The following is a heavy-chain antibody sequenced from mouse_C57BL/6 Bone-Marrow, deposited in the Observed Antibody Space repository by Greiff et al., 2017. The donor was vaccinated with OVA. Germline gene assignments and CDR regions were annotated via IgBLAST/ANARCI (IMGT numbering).Heavy chain of an antibody. D-gene: IGHD2-1*01. J-gene: IGHJ3*01. V-gene: IGHV1-64*01. Sequence: VQLQQPGAELVKPGASVKLSCKASGYTFTSYWMHWVKQRPGQGLEWIGMIHPNSGSTNYNEKFKSKATLTVDKSSSTAYMQLSSLTSEDSAVYYCAIYYGNFWFAYWGQGTLVTVSA. CDR2: IHPNSGST. CDR1: GYTFTSYW. CDR3: AIYYGNFWFAY.